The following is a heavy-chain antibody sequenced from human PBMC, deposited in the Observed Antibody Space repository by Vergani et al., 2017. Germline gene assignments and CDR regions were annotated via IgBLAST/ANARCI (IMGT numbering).Heavy chain of an antibody. D-gene: IGHD3-10*01. Sequence: QVQLVQSGAEVKKPGSSVKVSCKASGATFRSNTISWVRQVPGQGLEWMGRIIPVLGKTKYAQDFQGRLTITADTSTSTAYMELTSLRSEDTAVYYCARGGLRLGEFLFDYWGQGTLVTVSS. CDR3: ARGGLRLGEFLFDY. V-gene: IGHV1-69*08. CDR1: GATFRSNT. J-gene: IGHJ4*02. CDR2: IIPVLGKT.